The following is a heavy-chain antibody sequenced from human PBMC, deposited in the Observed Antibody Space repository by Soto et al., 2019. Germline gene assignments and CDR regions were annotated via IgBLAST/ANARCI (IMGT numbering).Heavy chain of an antibody. CDR1: GFTFSSYG. J-gene: IGHJ6*02. Sequence: GGSLRLSCAASGFTFSSYGVHWVRQAPGKGLEWVALISYDGTDKYYADSVKGRFTISRDNSKNTLYLQMSSLGPEDTAVYYCVKERYAQLWLEDYGMDVWGQGTTVTVSS. CDR2: ISYDGTDK. CDR3: VKERYAQLWLEDYGMDV. D-gene: IGHD5-18*01. V-gene: IGHV3-30*18.